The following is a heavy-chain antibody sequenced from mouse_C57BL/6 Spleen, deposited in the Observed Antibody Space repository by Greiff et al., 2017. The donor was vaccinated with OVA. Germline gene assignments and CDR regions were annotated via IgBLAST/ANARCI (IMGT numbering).Heavy chain of an antibody. V-gene: IGHV1-81*01. J-gene: IGHJ2*01. CDR2: IYPRSGNT. Sequence: QVQLKESGAELARPGASVKLSCKASGYTFTSYGISWVKQRTGQGLEWIGEIYPRSGNTYYNEKFKGKATLTADKSSSTAYMELRSLTSEDSAVYFCARREGNFEDFDYWGQGTTLTVSS. D-gene: IGHD2-1*01. CDR1: GYTFTSYG. CDR3: ARREGNFEDFDY.